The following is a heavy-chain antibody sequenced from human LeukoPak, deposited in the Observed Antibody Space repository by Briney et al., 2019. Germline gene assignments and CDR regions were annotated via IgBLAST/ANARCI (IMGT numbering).Heavy chain of an antibody. V-gene: IGHV1-8*01. J-gene: IGHJ5*02. D-gene: IGHD3-3*01. CDR1: GYTFTSYD. Sequence: ASVKVSCKASGYTFTSYDINWMRQATGQGLEWMGWMNPNSGNTGYAQKFQDRVTMTRNTSIKTAYMELSSLRSEDMAVYYCARGRYYDFWSGYFVNWFDPWGQGTLVTVSS. CDR2: MNPNSGNT. CDR3: ARGRYYDFWSGYFVNWFDP.